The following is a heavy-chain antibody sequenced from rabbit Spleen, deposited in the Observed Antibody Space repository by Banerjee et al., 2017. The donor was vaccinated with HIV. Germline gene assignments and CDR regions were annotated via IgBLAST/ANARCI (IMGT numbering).Heavy chain of an antibody. CDR2: IYTRDGST. D-gene: IGHD2-1*01. V-gene: IGHV1S43*01. CDR3: GRGSATMTMVITGYYLSL. Sequence: QSLEESGGGLVKPGASLTLTCKASGIDFSNYFYIYWVRQAPGKGLELIAWIYTRDGSTYYASWVNGRFTISRSTSLNTVDLKMASLTAADTATYFCGRGSATMTMVITGYYLSLWGPGTLVTVS. J-gene: IGHJ4*01. CDR1: GIDFSNYFY.